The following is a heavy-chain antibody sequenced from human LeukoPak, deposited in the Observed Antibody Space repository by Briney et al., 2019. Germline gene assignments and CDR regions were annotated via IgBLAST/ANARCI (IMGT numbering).Heavy chain of an antibody. D-gene: IGHD1-26*01. CDR2: IYTSGGI. Sequence: SETLSLTCTVSGGSISDYYWSWIRQPAEKGLECIGRIYTSGGIDYNPSFKRRVTLSVDKSKNQFFLKLTSVTAADTAVYYCAGRDYWGQGTLVTVSS. CDR3: AGRDY. CDR1: GGSISDYY. J-gene: IGHJ4*02. V-gene: IGHV4-4*07.